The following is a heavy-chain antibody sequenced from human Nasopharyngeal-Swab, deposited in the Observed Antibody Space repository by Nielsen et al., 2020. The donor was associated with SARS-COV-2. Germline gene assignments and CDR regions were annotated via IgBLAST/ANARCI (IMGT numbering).Heavy chain of an antibody. Sequence: SDPLSPPCAVHGGSFSGYYCTWFPQPQGKGLEWIGAFIHSGSTNYNPSPKSRVTISVDTSKNKHSLKLSSVSAADTAVYYCARGGVVPAAIRGYCSGGSGYSPLYYYGMDVWGQGTTVTVSS. J-gene: IGHJ6*02. CDR3: ARGGVVPAAIRGYCSGGSGYSPLYYYGMDV. D-gene: IGHD2-15*01. CDR1: GGSFSGYY. CDR2: FIHSGST. V-gene: IGHV4-34*12.